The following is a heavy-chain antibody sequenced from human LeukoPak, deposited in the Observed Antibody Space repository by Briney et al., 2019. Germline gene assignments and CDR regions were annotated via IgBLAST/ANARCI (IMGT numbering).Heavy chain of an antibody. D-gene: IGHD3-10*01. CDR2: IRYDGSNK. V-gene: IGHV3-30*02. CDR1: GFTFSSYG. CDR3: AKDVLRFGEDSGHFDY. J-gene: IGHJ4*02. Sequence: PGGSLRLSCAASGFTFSSYGMHWVRQAPGKGLEWVAFIRYDGSNKYYADSVKGRFTISRGNSKNTLYLQMNNLRAEDTAVYYCAKDVLRFGEDSGHFDYWGQGTLVTVSS.